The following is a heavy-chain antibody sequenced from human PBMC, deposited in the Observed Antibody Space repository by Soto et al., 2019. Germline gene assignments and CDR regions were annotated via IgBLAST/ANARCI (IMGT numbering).Heavy chain of an antibody. CDR2: INHSGST. V-gene: IGHV4-34*01. CDR1: GGSFSGYY. J-gene: IGHJ5*02. Sequence: ASETLSLTCAVYGGSFSGYYWSWIRQPPGKGLEWIGEINHSGSTNYSPSLKSRVTISVDTSKNQFSLKLSSVTAADTAVYYCASAVYYGGNTVENFWFDPWGQGTLVTVSS. CDR3: ASAVYYGGNTVENFWFDP. D-gene: IGHD4-17*01.